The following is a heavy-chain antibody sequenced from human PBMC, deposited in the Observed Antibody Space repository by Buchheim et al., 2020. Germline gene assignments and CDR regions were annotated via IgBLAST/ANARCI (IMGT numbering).Heavy chain of an antibody. J-gene: IGHJ4*02. CDR3: ANAPAAAGIY. CDR1: GFTFSTHW. Sequence: EVQLVESGGGLVQPGGSLRLSCAASGFTFSTHWMTWVRQAPGKGLEWLANIKPDGSQQHYVDSVKDRFTISRDNATHSLSLQMNSLRAEDTAVYYCANAPAAAGIYWGQG. D-gene: IGHD6-13*01. V-gene: IGHV3-7*01. CDR2: IKPDGSQQ.